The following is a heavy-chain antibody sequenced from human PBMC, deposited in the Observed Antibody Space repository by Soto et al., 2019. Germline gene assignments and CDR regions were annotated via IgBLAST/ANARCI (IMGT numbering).Heavy chain of an antibody. CDR2: INSDGSST. CDR1: GFTFSHYW. D-gene: IGHD6-6*01. J-gene: IGHJ6*03. V-gene: IGHV3-74*01. Sequence: GGSLRLSCAASGFTFSHYWMNWVRQGPGKGLVWVSSINSDGSSTRYADSVKGRFTISRDNAKNTLYLQMNSLRAEDTAVYYCARPRIAARYYYMDVWGKGTTVTVSS. CDR3: ARPRIAARYYYMDV.